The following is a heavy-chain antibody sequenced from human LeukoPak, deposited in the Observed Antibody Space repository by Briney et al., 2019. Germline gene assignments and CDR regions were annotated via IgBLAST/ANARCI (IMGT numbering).Heavy chain of an antibody. Sequence: PGGSLRLSCAASGFTFDDYAMHWVRQAPGKGLEWVSGISWNSGSIGYADSVKGRFTISRDNAKNSVFLQMNSLRAEDTGVYYCARLRDGTTGYRAFDIWGQGTMVTVSS. CDR2: ISWNSGSI. V-gene: IGHV3-9*01. D-gene: IGHD3-9*01. CDR3: ARLRDGTTGYRAFDI. J-gene: IGHJ3*02. CDR1: GFTFDDYA.